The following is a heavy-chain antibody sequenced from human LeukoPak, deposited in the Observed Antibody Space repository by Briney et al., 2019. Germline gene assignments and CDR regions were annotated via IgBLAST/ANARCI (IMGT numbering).Heavy chain of an antibody. CDR3: ARGLQEFEFDP. CDR1: GFTVSSYY. CDR2: IYSGTTT. J-gene: IGHJ5*02. V-gene: IGHV3-66*01. Sequence: GGSLRLSCAASGFTVSSYYMSWVRQAPGKGLEWGSVIYSGTTTYYSDSVKWRFTISRDNSKNTLYLQMNSLRAEDTAVYYCARGLQEFEFDPWGQGTLVTVSS. D-gene: IGHD3-10*01.